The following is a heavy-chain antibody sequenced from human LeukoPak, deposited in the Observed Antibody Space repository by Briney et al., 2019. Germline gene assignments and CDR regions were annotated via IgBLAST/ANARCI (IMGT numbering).Heavy chain of an antibody. CDR2: FDPEDGET. D-gene: IGHD2-15*01. CDR1: GYTLTELS. CDR3: ATTGGGYCSGGSCYWFDP. Sequence: ASVKVSFKVSGYTLTELSMHWVRQAPGKGLEWMGGFDPEDGETIYAQKFQGRVTMTEDTSTDTAYMELSSLRSEDTAVYYCATTGGGYCSGGSCYWFDPWGQGTLVTVSS. V-gene: IGHV1-24*01. J-gene: IGHJ5*02.